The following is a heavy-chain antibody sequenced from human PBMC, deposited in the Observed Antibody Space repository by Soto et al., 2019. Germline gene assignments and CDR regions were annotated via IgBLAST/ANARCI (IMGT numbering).Heavy chain of an antibody. D-gene: IGHD2-15*01. J-gene: IGHJ5*02. V-gene: IGHV4-39*01. CDR3: VRHPAYCSGGSCSSLSGSEVRFDT. CDR1: GASISSGTYY. Sequence: SETLSLTCLVSGASISSGTYYWGWIRQPPGKVPEWIASISYSGTTYYTPFLKSRVTISADTSGNQFSLTLNSVSAADTAVYYCVRHPAYCSGGSCSSLSGSEVRFDTWGQGTLVTVSS. CDR2: ISYSGTT.